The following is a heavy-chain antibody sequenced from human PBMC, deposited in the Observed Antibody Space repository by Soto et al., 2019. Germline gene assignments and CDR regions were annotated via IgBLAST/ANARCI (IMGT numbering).Heavy chain of an antibody. J-gene: IGHJ4*02. V-gene: IGHV1-46*01. D-gene: IGHD6-19*01. CDR2: INPSGGST. Sequence: ASVKVSCKASGYRFTTYQMHWVRQAPGQGLEWMGTINPSGGSTSYAQRFQGGVTMTRDTSTSTVYTQLSSLRSEDTALYYCARGDSNGWYFDYWGQGTLVTVSS. CDR3: ARGDSNGWYFDY. CDR1: GYRFTTYQ.